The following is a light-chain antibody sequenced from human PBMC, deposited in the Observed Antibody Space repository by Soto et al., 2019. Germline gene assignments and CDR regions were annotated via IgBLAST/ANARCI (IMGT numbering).Light chain of an antibody. CDR1: SSNIGKNY. Sequence: QSVLTQPPSVSAAPGQKVTISCSGGSSNIGKNYVSWYQQFPGTAPRLLIYDDNKRPSGIPDRFSGSRSGTSATLGITGLQTGDEADYYCGTWDTSLSFGVFGGGTKVTVL. CDR2: DDN. CDR3: GTWDTSLSFGV. J-gene: IGLJ3*02. V-gene: IGLV1-51*01.